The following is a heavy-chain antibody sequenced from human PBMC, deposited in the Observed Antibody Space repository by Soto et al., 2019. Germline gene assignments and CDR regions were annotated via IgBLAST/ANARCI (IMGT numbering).Heavy chain of an antibody. J-gene: IGHJ6*02. V-gene: IGHV1-69*06. D-gene: IGHD2-2*01. CDR1: GDTFKKFA. Sequence: QVQLVQSGPEVKKPGSSVKVSCKTSGDTFKKFAISWVRQAPGQGPEWMGGIIPMFGTTKYTQKFQGRVTFTADKSTGTAYMELTSLMSEDTATYFCARGVVPAAGAAPHYFRYVVDVWGQGTTVTVSS. CDR3: ARGVVPAAGAAPHYFRYVVDV. CDR2: IIPMFGTT.